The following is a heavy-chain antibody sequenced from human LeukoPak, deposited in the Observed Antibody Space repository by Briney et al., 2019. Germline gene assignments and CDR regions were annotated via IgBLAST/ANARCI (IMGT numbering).Heavy chain of an antibody. CDR2: ISAYNGNT. D-gene: IGHD2-15*01. V-gene: IGHV1-18*01. J-gene: IGHJ6*03. CDR3: ARLDIVVVVAATDYYYYMDV. CDR1: GYTFTSYG. Sequence: ASVKVSCKASGYTFTSYGINWVRQAPGQGLEWMGWISAYNGNTNYAQKPQGRVTMTTDTSTSTAYMELRSLRSDDTAVYYCARLDIVVVVAATDYYYYMDVWGKGTTVTVSS.